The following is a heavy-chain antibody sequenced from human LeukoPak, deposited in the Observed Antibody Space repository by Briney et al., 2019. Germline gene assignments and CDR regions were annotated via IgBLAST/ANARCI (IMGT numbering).Heavy chain of an antibody. CDR1: RFTFSTYW. Sequence: GGSLRLSCAASRFTFSTYWMHWVRQAPGKGLVWVSRIHSDGSSTSYADSVKGRFTISRDNAKNSLYLQVNSLRAEDTAVYYCARGSRLGVVKRDAFDIWGQGTMVTVSS. J-gene: IGHJ3*02. CDR2: IHSDGSST. V-gene: IGHV3-74*01. CDR3: ARGSRLGVVKRDAFDI. D-gene: IGHD3-3*01.